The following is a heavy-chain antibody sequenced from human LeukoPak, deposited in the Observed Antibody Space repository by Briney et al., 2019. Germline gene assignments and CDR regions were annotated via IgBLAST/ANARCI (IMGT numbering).Heavy chain of an antibody. Sequence: ASVKVSCKASGYTFTGYYMHWVRQAPGQGLEWMGWINPNSGGTNYAQKLQGRVTMTTDTSTSTAYMELRSLRSDDTAVYYCARDRPYPYCGGDCYSYYYGMDVWGQGTTVTVSS. CDR1: GYTFTGYY. CDR3: ARDRPYPYCGGDCYSYYYGMDV. CDR2: INPNSGGT. D-gene: IGHD2-21*02. J-gene: IGHJ6*02. V-gene: IGHV1-2*02.